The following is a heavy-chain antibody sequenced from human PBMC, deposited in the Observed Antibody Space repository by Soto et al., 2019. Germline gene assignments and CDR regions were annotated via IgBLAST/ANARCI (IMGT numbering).Heavy chain of an antibody. CDR2: ISSSGSTI. J-gene: IGHJ4*02. CDR1: GFTFSDYY. D-gene: IGHD3-16*02. V-gene: IGHV3-11*01. CDR3: ARVYYDYIWGSYRSKYFDY. Sequence: GGSLRLSCAASGFTFSDYYMSWIRQAPGKGLEWVSYISSSGSTIYYADSVKGRFTISRDNAKNSLYLQMNSLRAEDTAVYYCARVYYDYIWGSYRSKYFDYWGQGTLVTVSS.